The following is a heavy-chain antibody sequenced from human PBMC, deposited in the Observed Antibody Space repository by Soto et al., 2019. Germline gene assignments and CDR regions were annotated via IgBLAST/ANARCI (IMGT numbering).Heavy chain of an antibody. CDR3: ARCRAVAGAEIDY. CDR2: ISYDGSNK. CDR1: GFTFSSYA. J-gene: IGHJ4*02. D-gene: IGHD6-19*01. Sequence: GGSLRLSCAASGFTFSSYAMHWVRQAPGKGLEWVAVISYDGSNKYYADSVKGRFTISRDNSKNTLYLQMNSLRAEDTAVYYCARCRAVAGAEIDYWGQGTLVTVSS. V-gene: IGHV3-30-3*01.